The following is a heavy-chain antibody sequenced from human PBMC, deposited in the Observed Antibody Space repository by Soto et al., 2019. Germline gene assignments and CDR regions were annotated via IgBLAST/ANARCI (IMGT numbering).Heavy chain of an antibody. CDR2: VFYTGRA. J-gene: IGHJ6*02. V-gene: IGHV4-59*01. CDR1: GGSLGSYY. D-gene: IGHD4-4*01. Sequence: PSETLSLTCTVSGGSLGSYYWSWIRQPPGKGLEWIGYVFYTGRANYNASLKSRVSISLDTSNYQFSLKLNSVTAADTAVYYCGRDGDGRMTTNPYYYNGMDVWGPGTTVAVSS. CDR3: GRDGDGRMTTNPYYYNGMDV.